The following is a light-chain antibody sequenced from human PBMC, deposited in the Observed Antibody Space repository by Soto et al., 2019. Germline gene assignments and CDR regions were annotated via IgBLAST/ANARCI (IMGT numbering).Light chain of an antibody. CDR3: QSYDSSLRGGGGYV. V-gene: IGLV1-40*01. CDR2: GNS. Sequence: QSVLTQPPSVSGAPGQRVTISCTGSSSNIGAGYDVHWYQQLPGTAPKLLIYGNSNRPSGVPDRFSGSKSGTSASLAITGLLAVDEAEYNCQSYDSSLRGGGGYVFGTGTKLTVL. CDR1: SSNIGAGYD. J-gene: IGLJ1*01.